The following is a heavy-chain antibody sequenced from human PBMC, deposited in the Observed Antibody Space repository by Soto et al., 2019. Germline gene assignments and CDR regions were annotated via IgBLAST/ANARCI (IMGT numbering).Heavy chain of an antibody. CDR2: IWYDGSNK. D-gene: IGHD2-2*02. V-gene: IGHV3-33*01. CDR1: GFTFSSYG. CDR3: ARVKCSSTSCYTNYYYGMDV. Sequence: PGGSLRLSCAASGFTFSSYGMHWVRQAPGKGLEWVAVIWYDGSNKYYADSVKGRFTISRDNSKNTLYLQMNSLRAEDTAVYYCARVKCSSTSCYTNYYYGMDVWGQGTTVTVSS. J-gene: IGHJ6*02.